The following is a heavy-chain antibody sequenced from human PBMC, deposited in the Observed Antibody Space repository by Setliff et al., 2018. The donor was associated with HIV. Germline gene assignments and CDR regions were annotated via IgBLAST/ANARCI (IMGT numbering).Heavy chain of an antibody. CDR3: ASRVYYYDSSGYLREEGFDP. J-gene: IGHJ5*02. CDR1: GGSISNSRYY. Sequence: ASETLSLTCTVSGGSISNSRYYWSWIRQPPGKGLEWIGSIYYSGSTYYNPSLKSRVTISVDTSKNQFPLKLSSVTAADAAVYYCASRVYYYDSSGYLREEGFDPWGQGTLVTVSS. V-gene: IGHV4-39*01. D-gene: IGHD3-22*01. CDR2: IYYSGST.